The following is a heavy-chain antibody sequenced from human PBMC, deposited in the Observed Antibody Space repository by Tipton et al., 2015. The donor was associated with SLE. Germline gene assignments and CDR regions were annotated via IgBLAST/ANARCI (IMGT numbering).Heavy chain of an antibody. J-gene: IGHJ6*03. V-gene: IGHV4-61*01. CDR1: GGSISSGNYY. D-gene: IGHD2-15*01. Sequence: TLSLTCTVSGGSISSGNYYWSWIRQPPGKGLEWIGYIYYSGSTYYNPSLKTRVTMSVDRSRTQFSLNLSSVTAADTAVYYCAKGRDFVGGDYMDVWGKGTTVTVSS. CDR3: AKGRDFVGGDYMDV. CDR2: IYYSGST.